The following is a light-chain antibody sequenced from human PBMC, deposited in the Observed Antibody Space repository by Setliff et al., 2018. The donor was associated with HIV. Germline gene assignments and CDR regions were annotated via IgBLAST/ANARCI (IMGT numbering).Light chain of an antibody. Sequence: QSVLTQPASVSGSPGQSITISCTGASSDVGGYNYVSWYQQHPGKAPKLIIYEVSSRPSGVSNRFSGSKSGNTASLTISGLQAEDEAHYYCSSYTPSSTLLYFFGTGTKSPS. CDR3: SSYTPSSTLLYF. V-gene: IGLV2-14*01. CDR1: SSDVGGYNY. CDR2: EVS. J-gene: IGLJ1*01.